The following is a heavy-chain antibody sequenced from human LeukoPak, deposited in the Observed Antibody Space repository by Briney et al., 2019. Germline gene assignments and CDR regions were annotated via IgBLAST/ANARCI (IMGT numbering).Heavy chain of an antibody. J-gene: IGHJ4*02. D-gene: IGHD3-9*01. CDR1: GYTLTELS. CDR2: FDPEDGET. V-gene: IGHV1-24*01. Sequence: GASVKVSCKVSGYTLTELSMHWVRQAPGKGLEWMGGFDPEDGETIYAQKFQGRVTMTEDTSTDTAYMELSSLRSEDTAVYYCATDQRYYDILTGYYSSILFDYWGQGTLVIVSS. CDR3: ATDQRYYDILTGYYSSILFDY.